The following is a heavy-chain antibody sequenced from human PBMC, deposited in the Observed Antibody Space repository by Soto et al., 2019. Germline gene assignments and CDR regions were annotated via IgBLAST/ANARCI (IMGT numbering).Heavy chain of an antibody. CDR2: INPNSGGT. CDR1: GYTFTGSY. CDR3: ARDEITGKPEAVDY. V-gene: IGHV1-2*02. Sequence: ASVKVSCKASGYTFTGSYMHWVRQAPGQGLEWMGWINPNSGGTNYAQKFQGRVTMTRDTSISTAYMELSRLKSDDTAVYYCARDEITGKPEAVDYWGQGTLVTVSS. D-gene: IGHD1-20*01. J-gene: IGHJ4*02.